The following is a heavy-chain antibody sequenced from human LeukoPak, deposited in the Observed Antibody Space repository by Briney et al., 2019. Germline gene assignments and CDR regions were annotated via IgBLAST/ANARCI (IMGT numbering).Heavy chain of an antibody. CDR2: ISSSSSYI. Sequence: GGSLRLSCAASGFTFSSYSMNWVRQAPGKGLEWVSSISSSSSYIYYADSVKGRFTISRDNAKNSLYLQMNSLRAEDTAVYYCAREGYCSSTSCHGGLDAFDIWGQGTMVTVSS. D-gene: IGHD2-2*01. V-gene: IGHV3-21*01. CDR1: GFTFSSYS. J-gene: IGHJ3*02. CDR3: AREGYCSSTSCHGGLDAFDI.